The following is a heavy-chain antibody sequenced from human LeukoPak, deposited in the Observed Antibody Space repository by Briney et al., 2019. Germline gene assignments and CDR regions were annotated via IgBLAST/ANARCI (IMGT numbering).Heavy chain of an antibody. D-gene: IGHD3-10*01. CDR1: GGSFSGCY. CDR2: IKHSGGH. J-gene: IGHJ5*02. V-gene: IGHV4-34*01. CDR3: ARHFRRSYYGSGNGRFGHWFDP. Sequence: SETLSLMCAVYGGSFSGCYWSRIPHPPGEGRGWLGEIKHSGGHIYKPSRKGRVTISVDTSKNHFSMKLSSVTAADTAVYYCARHFRRSYYGSGNGRFGHWFDPWGQGPLAPVSS.